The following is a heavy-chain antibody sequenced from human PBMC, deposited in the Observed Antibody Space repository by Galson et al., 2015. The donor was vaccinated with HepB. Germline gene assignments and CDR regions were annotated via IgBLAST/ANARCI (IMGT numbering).Heavy chain of an antibody. Sequence: SLRLSCAASGFTVSSNYTSWVRQAPGKGLEWVSVIYSGGSTYYADSVKGRFTISRDNSKNTLYLQMNSLRAEDTAVYYCARWGYYGSGSFDYWGQGTLVTVSS. CDR2: IYSGGST. CDR1: GFTVSSNY. J-gene: IGHJ4*02. CDR3: ARWGYYGSGSFDY. V-gene: IGHV3-66*02. D-gene: IGHD3-10*01.